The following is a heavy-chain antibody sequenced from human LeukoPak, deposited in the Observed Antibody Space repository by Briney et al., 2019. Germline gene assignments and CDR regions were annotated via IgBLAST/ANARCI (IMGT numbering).Heavy chain of an antibody. D-gene: IGHD3-22*01. V-gene: IGHV3-48*01. J-gene: IGHJ4*02. Sequence: GGPLRLSCAASGFTFNTYTMNGVRQAPGKGLEGVSYMRGSIGIIDYADSVRGRFTFSRANAKNSLYLQMNSMRAEDTAVYYCARGSTYYESSGQVPFDYWGQGTLVTVSS. CDR3: ARGSTYYESSGQVPFDY. CDR1: GFTFNTYT. CDR2: MRGSIGII.